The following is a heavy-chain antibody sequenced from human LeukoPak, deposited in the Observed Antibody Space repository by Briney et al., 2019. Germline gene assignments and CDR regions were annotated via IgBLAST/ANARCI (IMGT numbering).Heavy chain of an antibody. V-gene: IGHV7-4-1*02. J-gene: IGHJ3*01. D-gene: IGHD1-1*01. Sequence: VASVKVSCKASGYNFTNYALNWVRQTPGQGLEWMGWINTNTGHPTYGQGFTARFVFSLDTSVSTAFLQISTLKPADTAIYYCATSLGAGSDAFALWGQGTMVTVSS. CDR2: INTNTGHP. CDR3: ATSLGAGSDAFAL. CDR1: GYNFTNYA.